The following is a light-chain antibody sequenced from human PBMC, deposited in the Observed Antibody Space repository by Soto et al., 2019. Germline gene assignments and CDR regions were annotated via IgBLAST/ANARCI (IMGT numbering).Light chain of an antibody. Sequence: SALTQPRSASGTPGQRVTISCSGSSSNIGSNTVNWYQQLPGTAPKLLIYSNNQRPSGVPDRFSGSKSGTSASLAISGLQSEDGADYYCAAWDDSLNGLYVFGTGTKVTVL. J-gene: IGLJ1*01. CDR3: AAWDDSLNGLYV. CDR2: SNN. CDR1: SSNIGSNT. V-gene: IGLV1-44*01.